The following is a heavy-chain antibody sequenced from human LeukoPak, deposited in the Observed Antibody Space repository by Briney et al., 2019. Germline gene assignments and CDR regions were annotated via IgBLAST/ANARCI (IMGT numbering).Heavy chain of an antibody. CDR3: ARAISYGPGHYYYYMDV. J-gene: IGHJ6*03. Sequence: GGSLRLSCAASGFTFSSYSMNWVRQAPGKGLEWVSYISSSSSTIYYADSVKGRFTISRDNAKNSLYLQMNSLRAEDTAVYYCARAISYGPGHYYYYMDVWGKGSTVTVSS. CDR2: ISSSSSTI. V-gene: IGHV3-48*01. CDR1: GFTFSSYS. D-gene: IGHD5-18*01.